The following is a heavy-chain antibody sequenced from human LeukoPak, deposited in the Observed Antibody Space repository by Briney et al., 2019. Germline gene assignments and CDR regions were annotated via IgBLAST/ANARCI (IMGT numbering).Heavy chain of an antibody. Sequence: SQTLSLTCTVSGGSISSGDYYWSWIRQPPGKGLEWIGYIYYSGSTNYNPSLKSRVTISVDTSKNQFSLKLSSVTAADTAVYYCARCYYYYYYMDVWGKGTTVTVSS. CDR2: IYYSGST. J-gene: IGHJ6*03. V-gene: IGHV4-61*08. CDR1: GGSISSGDYY. D-gene: IGHD2-15*01. CDR3: ARCYYYYYYMDV.